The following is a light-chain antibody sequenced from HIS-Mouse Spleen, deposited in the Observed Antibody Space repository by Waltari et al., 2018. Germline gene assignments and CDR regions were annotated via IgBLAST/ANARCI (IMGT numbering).Light chain of an antibody. J-gene: IGLJ1*01. CDR1: SSNIGNNY. CDR3: CSYAGSSTFV. CDR2: DNN. Sequence: QSVLTQPPSVSAAPGQKVTISCSGSSSNIGNNYVSWYQQLPGTAPKLLIYDNNKRPSGVSNRFSGSKSGNTASLTISGLQAEDEADYYCCSYAGSSTFVFGTGTKVTVL. V-gene: IGLV1-51*01.